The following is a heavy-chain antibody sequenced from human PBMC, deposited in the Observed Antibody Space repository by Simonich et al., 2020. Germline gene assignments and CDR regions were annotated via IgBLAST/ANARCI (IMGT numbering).Heavy chain of an antibody. V-gene: IGHV4-59*08. CDR3: ARHDRWLQFYFDY. CDR1: GGSISSYY. J-gene: IGHJ4*02. Sequence: QVQLQESGPGLVKPSETLSLTCTVSGGSISSYYWSWFQQPPVKGLEWIGYIYYIGSTNYNPSLKSRVTISVDTSKNQFSLKLSSVTAADTAVYYCARHDRWLQFYFDYWGQGTLVTVSS. CDR2: IYYIGST. D-gene: IGHD5-12*01.